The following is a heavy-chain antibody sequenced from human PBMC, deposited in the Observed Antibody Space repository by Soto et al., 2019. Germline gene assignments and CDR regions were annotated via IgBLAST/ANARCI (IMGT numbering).Heavy chain of an antibody. CDR3: ARPSSGWENWFDP. J-gene: IGHJ5*02. CDR1: GFTLKSYS. V-gene: IGHV3-48*02. CDR2: ISSSSTTK. D-gene: IGHD6-19*01. Sequence: GGALRLSSGGPGFTLKSYSLDLGRQAPGKGLEWVSYISSSSTTKYYTDSVKGRFTISRDNAKNSLYLQMNSLRDDDTAVYYCARPSSGWENWFDPWGQGTLVTVSS.